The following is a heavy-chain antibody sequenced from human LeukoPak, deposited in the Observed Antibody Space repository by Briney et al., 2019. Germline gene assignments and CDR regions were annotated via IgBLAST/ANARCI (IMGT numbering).Heavy chain of an antibody. CDR2: ISSSSSSYI. CDR3: ARDLDLGIVVVITAFDI. D-gene: IGHD3-22*01. Sequence: PGGSLRLSCAASGFTFSSYSMNWVRQAPGKGLEWVSSISSSSSSYIYYADSVKGRFTISRDNAKNSLYLQMNSLRAEDTAVYYCARDLDLGIVVVITAFDIWGQGTMVTVSS. CDR1: GFTFSSYS. V-gene: IGHV3-21*01. J-gene: IGHJ3*02.